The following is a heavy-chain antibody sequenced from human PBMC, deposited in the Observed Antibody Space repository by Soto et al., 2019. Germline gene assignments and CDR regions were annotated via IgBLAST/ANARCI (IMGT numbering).Heavy chain of an antibody. CDR2: IYSDGTST. CDR3: ARDSHYNMDA. J-gene: IGHJ6*03. Sequence: EVQLVESGGGLVQPGGSLRLSCAASGFTFSDYWMHWVRQAPGKGLVWVARIYSDGTSTIYADSAKGRFTISRDNAKNTLYLQMNFLRAEDTAVYYCARDSHYNMDAWGLGTTVTVSS. V-gene: IGHV3-74*01. CDR1: GFTFSDYW.